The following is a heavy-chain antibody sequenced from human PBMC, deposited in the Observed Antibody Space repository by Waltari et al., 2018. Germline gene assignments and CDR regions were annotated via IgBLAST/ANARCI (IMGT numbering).Heavy chain of an antibody. J-gene: IGHJ4*02. V-gene: IGHV3-23*04. D-gene: IGHD2-8*01. Sequence: EVTLVESGGGLVQPGGSLRLSCAASGFHFSHFALSWVRQAPGKGLEWVSSISGSGDNRYSADSLQGRVTVSRDNSKDTVYRQVNSLTAEDTAVYYCAKDLTVMISYNFDYWGQGTLVTVSS. CDR3: AKDLTVMISYNFDY. CDR2: ISGSGDNR. CDR1: GFHFSHFA.